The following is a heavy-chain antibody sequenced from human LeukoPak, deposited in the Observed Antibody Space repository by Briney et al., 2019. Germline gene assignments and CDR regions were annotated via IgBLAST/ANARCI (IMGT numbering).Heavy chain of an antibody. V-gene: IGHV1-3*04. CDR1: GYTFTSYA. J-gene: IGHJ6*04. CDR2: INTGNGNT. Sequence: ATVKVSCKASGYTFTSYATHWVRQAPGQRLEWMGWINTGNGNTKYSQKFQGRVTITRDTSANTTYMELSSLRSEDTAVYYCARDYYDILTGYPQGMDVWGKGTTVTVSS. D-gene: IGHD3-9*01. CDR3: ARDYYDILTGYPQGMDV.